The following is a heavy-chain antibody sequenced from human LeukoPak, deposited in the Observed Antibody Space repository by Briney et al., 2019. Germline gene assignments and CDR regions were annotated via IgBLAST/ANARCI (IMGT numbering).Heavy chain of an antibody. CDR2: FDPEDGET. V-gene: IGHV1-24*01. CDR1: GYTLTELS. CDR3: ATGYGDYHFDY. D-gene: IGHD4-17*01. Sequence: ASVKVSCKVSGYTLTELSMHWVRQAPGKGLEWMGGFDPEDGETIYAQKFQGRVTITEDTSTDTAYMELSSLRSEYTAVYYCATGYGDYHFDYWGQGTLVTVSS. J-gene: IGHJ4*02.